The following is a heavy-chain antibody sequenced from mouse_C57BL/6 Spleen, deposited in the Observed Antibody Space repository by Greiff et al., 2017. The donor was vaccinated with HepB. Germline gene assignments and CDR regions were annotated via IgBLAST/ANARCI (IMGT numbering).Heavy chain of an antibody. V-gene: IGHV5-16*01. CDR3: ARDRPAGTYDY. J-gene: IGHJ2*01. Sequence: EVKLVEPEGGLVQPGSSMKLSCTASGFTFSDYYMAWVRQVPEQGLEWVANINHDGGSTYYLDSLKSRFIISRDTAKNIRYLQMSSLKSEETATYFCARDRPAGTYDYWGQGTTLTVSS. CDR2: INHDGGST. CDR1: GFTFSDYY. D-gene: IGHD4-1*01.